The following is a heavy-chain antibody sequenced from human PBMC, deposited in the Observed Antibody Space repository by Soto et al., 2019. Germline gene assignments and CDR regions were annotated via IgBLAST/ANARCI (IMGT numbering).Heavy chain of an antibody. Sequence: ASVKVSCKASGYTFTSYGISWVRQAPGQGLEWMGWISAYNGNTNYAQKLQGRVTMTTDTSTSTAYMELRSLRSDDTAVYYCARDRFITGTTGWFDPWGQGTLVTVSS. CDR1: GYTFTSYG. CDR3: ARDRFITGTTGWFDP. D-gene: IGHD1-7*01. J-gene: IGHJ5*02. V-gene: IGHV1-18*01. CDR2: ISAYNGNT.